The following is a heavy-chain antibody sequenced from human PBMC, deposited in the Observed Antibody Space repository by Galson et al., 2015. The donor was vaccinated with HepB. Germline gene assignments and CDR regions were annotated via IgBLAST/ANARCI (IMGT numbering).Heavy chain of an antibody. V-gene: IGHV1-8*01. CDR1: GYTFTSYD. J-gene: IGHJ4*02. Sequence: SVKVSCKASGYTFTSYDINWVRQATGRGLEWMGWMNPNSGNTGYAQKFQGRVTMTRNTSISTAYMELSSLRSEDTAVYYCARASGIAVAVADYWGQGTLVTVSS. CDR2: MNPNSGNT. D-gene: IGHD6-19*01. CDR3: ARASGIAVAVADY.